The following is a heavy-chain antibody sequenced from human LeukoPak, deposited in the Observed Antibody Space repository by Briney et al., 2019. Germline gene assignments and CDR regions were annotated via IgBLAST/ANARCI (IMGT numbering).Heavy chain of an antibody. Sequence: PGGSLRLSCAASGFTFSSYWMSWVRQAPGKGLEWVANIKQDGSEKYYVDSVKGRFTISRDNAKNSLYLQMNSLRAEDTAVYYCARVGSGWYYYYMDVWGKGTTVTISS. CDR3: ARVGSGWYYYYMDV. V-gene: IGHV3-7*01. J-gene: IGHJ6*03. D-gene: IGHD6-19*01. CDR1: GFTFSSYW. CDR2: IKQDGSEK.